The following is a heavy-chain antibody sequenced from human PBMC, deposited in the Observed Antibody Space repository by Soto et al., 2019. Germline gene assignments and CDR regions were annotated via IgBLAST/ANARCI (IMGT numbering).Heavy chain of an antibody. Sequence: QVQLVESGGGVVQPGRSLRLSCAASGFIFSSYSTHWVRQAPGKGLEWVAIISNDGSNKDYVDSVKGRFTISRDNSNNTLSLQMNSLRAEDTAVYYCARDQFLDAFDIWGQGTMVTVSS. D-gene: IGHD2-21*01. CDR1: GFIFSSYS. V-gene: IGHV3-30-3*01. CDR3: ARDQFLDAFDI. CDR2: ISNDGSNK. J-gene: IGHJ3*02.